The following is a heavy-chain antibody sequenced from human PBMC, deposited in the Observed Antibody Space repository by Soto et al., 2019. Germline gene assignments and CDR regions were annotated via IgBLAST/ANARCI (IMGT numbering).Heavy chain of an antibody. CDR1: GFTFSRYG. CDR2: ISWDGLAQ. Sequence: VQLVESGGGVVQPGRSLRLLCEASGFTFSRYGMQWVRQAPGMGLEWVAVISWDGLAQYYGDSVKDRFTISRDNSQSTLYLQMNSLRTEDTAIYYCAKETIQVGGPNYFDYWGQGVLVTVSS. CDR3: AKETIQVGGPNYFDY. J-gene: IGHJ4*02. V-gene: IGHV3-30*18. D-gene: IGHD1-1*01.